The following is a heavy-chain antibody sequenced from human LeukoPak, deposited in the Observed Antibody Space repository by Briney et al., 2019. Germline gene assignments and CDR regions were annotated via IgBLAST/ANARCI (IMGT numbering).Heavy chain of an antibody. CDR2: ISGSGGST. J-gene: IGHJ4*02. CDR3: ATQNFDY. CDR1: GFTLSSYA. V-gene: IGHV3-23*01. Sequence: PGGSLRLSCAASGFTLSSYAMSWVRQAPGQGLEWVSTISGSGGSTYYADSVKGRFTLSRDNSKSTLSLQMNSLRADDTAVYYCATQNFDYWGQGTLVTVSS.